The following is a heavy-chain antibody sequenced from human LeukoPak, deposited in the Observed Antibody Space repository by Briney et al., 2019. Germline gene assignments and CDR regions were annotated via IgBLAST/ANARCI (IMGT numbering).Heavy chain of an antibody. CDR2: IYHSGST. CDR3: ARGAFGVLLSAFDI. Sequence: PSETLSLTCTVSGYSISSGYYWGWIRQPPGKGLEWIGSIYHSGSTYSNPSLKSRVIISVDTSKNQFSLKLSSVTAADTAVYWCARGAFGVLLSAFDIWGQGTMVTVSS. J-gene: IGHJ3*02. V-gene: IGHV4-38-2*02. D-gene: IGHD3-3*01. CDR1: GYSISSGYY.